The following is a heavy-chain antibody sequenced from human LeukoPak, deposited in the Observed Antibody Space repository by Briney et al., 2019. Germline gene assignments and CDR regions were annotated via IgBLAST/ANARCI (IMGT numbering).Heavy chain of an antibody. CDR1: EFTFSSYA. CDR2: ISVSGGST. J-gene: IGHJ4*02. V-gene: IGHV3-23*01. CDR3: AKDRDPQASEYYFDY. Sequence: GGSLRLSCAASEFTFSSYAMSWVRQAPGKGLEWVSSISVSGGSTYYADSVKGRFTISRDNSKNTLYLQMHSLRAEDTAVYHCAKDRDPQASEYYFDYWGQGTLVTVSS. D-gene: IGHD2-21*01.